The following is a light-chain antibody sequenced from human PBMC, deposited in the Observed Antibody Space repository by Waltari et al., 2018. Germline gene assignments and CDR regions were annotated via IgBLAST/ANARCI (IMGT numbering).Light chain of an antibody. CDR3: QSYDNRNHWV. CDR1: SGSIATNY. V-gene: IGLV6-57*01. CDR2: EDN. Sequence: NFMLTQPLSVSESPGKTVTISCTSSSGSIATNYVQWYQQRPGSSPTAVIYEDNQRPSGAPARFSGSIDSSSNSASLTISGLKTADEADYYCQSYDNRNHWVFGGGTKLTVL. J-gene: IGLJ3*02.